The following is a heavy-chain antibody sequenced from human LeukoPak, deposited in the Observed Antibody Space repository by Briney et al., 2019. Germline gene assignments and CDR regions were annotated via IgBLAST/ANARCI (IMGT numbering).Heavy chain of an antibody. V-gene: IGHV4-39*01. Sequence: PSETLSLTCTVSGGSISSSSYYWGWIRQPPGKGLEWIGSIYYSGSTYYNPSLKSRVTISVDTSKNQFSLKLSSVTAADTAVYYCARRYSGYDHYYYYVDVWGKGTTVTVSS. D-gene: IGHD5-12*01. CDR1: GGSISSSSYY. CDR3: ARRYSGYDHYYYYVDV. J-gene: IGHJ6*03. CDR2: IYYSGST.